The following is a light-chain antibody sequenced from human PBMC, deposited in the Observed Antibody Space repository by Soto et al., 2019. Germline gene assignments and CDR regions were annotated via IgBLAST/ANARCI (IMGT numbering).Light chain of an antibody. J-gene: IGKJ4*01. CDR2: DAS. CDR3: QHRANWPLT. CDR1: QSVSKW. Sequence: DIVLTQSPATLSLSPGERATLSCRASQSVSKWLVWYQQKPGQAPRLLIHDASTRASDIPARFSGSGSGTDFTLTISSLEPDDFAVYYCQHRANWPLTFGGGTKVEIK. V-gene: IGKV3-11*01.